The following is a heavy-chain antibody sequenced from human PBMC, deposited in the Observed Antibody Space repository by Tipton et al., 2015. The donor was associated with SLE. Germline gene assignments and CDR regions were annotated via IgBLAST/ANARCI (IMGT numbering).Heavy chain of an antibody. CDR1: EFTFSTYP. CDR3: ARDSVWVQGVKGAFDI. D-gene: IGHD3-10*01. V-gene: IGHV3-23*01. J-gene: IGHJ3*02. CDR2: IDGSGGST. Sequence: SLRLSCAASEFTFSTYPMSWVRQAPGKGLEWVSVIDGSGGSTYYADSVKGRFTTSRDNSKNTLYLQMNSLRVEDTAVYYCARDSVWVQGVKGAFDIWGQGTMVTVSS.